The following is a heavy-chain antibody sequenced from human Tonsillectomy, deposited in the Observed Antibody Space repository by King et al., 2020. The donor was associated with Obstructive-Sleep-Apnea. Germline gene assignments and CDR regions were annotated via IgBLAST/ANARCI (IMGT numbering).Heavy chain of an antibody. CDR2: ITGIGDRT. V-gene: IGHV3-23*04. Sequence: VQLVESGGGLVPPGGSLRLSCAASGFTFSSYAMSWVRQAPGKGLEWVSGITGIGDRTYYADSAKGRFTISRDNPKNTLYLQMNSLRAEDTALYYCTKDEGGRGGDDDFWGQGTLVTVSS. CDR3: TKDEGGRGGDDDF. J-gene: IGHJ4*02. D-gene: IGHD2-21*02. CDR1: GFTFSSYA.